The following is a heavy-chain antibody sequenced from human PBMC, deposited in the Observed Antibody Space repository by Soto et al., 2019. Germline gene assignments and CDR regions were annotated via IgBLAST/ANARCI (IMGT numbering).Heavy chain of an antibody. CDR1: GGSVSSGSYY. V-gene: IGHV4-61*01. Sequence: SETLSLTCTVSGGSVSSGSYYRVWIRQPPGKGLEWIGYIYYSGSTNYNPSLKSRVTISVDTSKNQFSLKLSSVTAADTAVYYCARAGSGSYYNPYYWGQGTLVTVSS. J-gene: IGHJ4*02. D-gene: IGHD3-10*01. CDR3: ARAGSGSYYNPYY. CDR2: IYYSGST.